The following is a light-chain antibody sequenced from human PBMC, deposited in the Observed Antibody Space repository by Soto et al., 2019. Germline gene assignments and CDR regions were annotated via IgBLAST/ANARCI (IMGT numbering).Light chain of an antibody. CDR1: QSVSSSY. CDR2: DTS. CDR3: HQYGSSPRT. V-gene: IGKV3D-20*01. Sequence: EIVLTQSPATLSLSPGERATLSCGASQSVSSSYFAWFQQRPGLAPRLLMFDTSIRATGIPDRFSGSGSGTDFTLTISRLEPEDFAVYYCHQYGSSPRTFGQGTKVEIK. J-gene: IGKJ1*01.